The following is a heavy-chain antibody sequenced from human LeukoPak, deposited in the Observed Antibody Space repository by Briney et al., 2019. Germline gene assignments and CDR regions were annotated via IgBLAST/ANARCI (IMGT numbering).Heavy chain of an antibody. CDR1: GGSISSGGYY. Sequence: SETLSLNCTVSGGSISSGGYYWSWIRQPPGKGLEWIGYIYHSGSTYYNPSLKSRVTISVDRSKNQFSLKLSSVTAADTAVYYCAREEQRDYYFDYWGQGTLVTVSS. D-gene: IGHD1/OR15-1a*01. CDR2: IYHSGST. CDR3: AREEQRDYYFDY. V-gene: IGHV4-30-2*01. J-gene: IGHJ4*02.